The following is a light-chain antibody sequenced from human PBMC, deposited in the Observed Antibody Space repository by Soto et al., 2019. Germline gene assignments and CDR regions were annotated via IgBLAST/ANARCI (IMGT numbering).Light chain of an antibody. J-gene: IGLJ1*01. CDR2: EVS. V-gene: IGLV2-14*01. Sequence: QSVLTQPPSVSGSPGQAITISCSGSSSDVGAHNFVSWYQHHPGKAPKLMIYEVSNRPSGVYNRFSGSKSGNTASLTISGLQAEDEADYYCNSYTSSNTYGFGSGSKVTLL. CDR1: SSDVGAHNF. CDR3: NSYTSSNTYG.